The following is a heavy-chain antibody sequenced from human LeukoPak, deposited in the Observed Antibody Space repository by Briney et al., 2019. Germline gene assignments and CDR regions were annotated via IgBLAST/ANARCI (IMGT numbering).Heavy chain of an antibody. CDR3: AKDWTGTKPFDL. CDR1: GFTFSSYA. CDR2: IPYDGSNK. V-gene: IGHV3-30*04. D-gene: IGHD3/OR15-3a*01. Sequence: GGSLRLSCAASGFTFSSYAMHWVRQAPGKGLEWVALIPYDGSNKYYADSVKGRFTVSRDNSKNTLYLQMNSLRAEDTAVYYCAKDWTGTKPFDLWGRGTLVTVSS. J-gene: IGHJ2*01.